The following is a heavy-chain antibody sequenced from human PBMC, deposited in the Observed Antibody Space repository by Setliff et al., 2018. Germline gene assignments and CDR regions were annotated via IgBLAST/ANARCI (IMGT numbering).Heavy chain of an antibody. Sequence: SLRLSCAASGFTFSSYAMHWVRQAPGKGLEWVAVISYDGSNRYYADSVKGRFTSSRDNAKDSLYLQMNSLRADDTAVYYCTRDYGFCSGGSCSYYGMDVWGQGTTVTVSS. V-gene: IGHV3-30*04. D-gene: IGHD2-15*01. CDR2: ISYDGSNR. J-gene: IGHJ6*02. CDR1: GFTFSSYA. CDR3: TRDYGFCSGGSCSYYGMDV.